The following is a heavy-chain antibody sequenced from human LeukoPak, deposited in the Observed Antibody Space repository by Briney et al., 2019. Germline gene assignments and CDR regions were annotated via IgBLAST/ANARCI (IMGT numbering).Heavy chain of an antibody. CDR3: ARVGYYDFPTYYFDY. CDR2: INPNSGGT. Sequence: GASVKVSCKASGYTFTGYHMHWVRQAPGRGLEWMGWINPNSGGTNYAQKFQGRVTMTRDTSISTAYMELSRLRSDDTAVYYCARVGYYDFPTYYFDYWGQGTLVTVSS. V-gene: IGHV1-2*02. D-gene: IGHD3-3*01. CDR1: GYTFTGYH. J-gene: IGHJ4*02.